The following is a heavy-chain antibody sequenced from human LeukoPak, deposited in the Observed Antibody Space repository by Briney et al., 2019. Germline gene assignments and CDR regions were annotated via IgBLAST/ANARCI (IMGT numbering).Heavy chain of an antibody. CDR1: GGSFSGYY. J-gene: IGHJ4*02. CDR2: INHSGST. V-gene: IGHV4-34*01. CDR3: ASDGDYYYFDY. Sequence: PSETLSLTCAVYGGSFSGYYWSWIRQPPGKGLEWIGEINHSGSTNYNPSLKSRVTISVDTSKNQFSLKLSSVTVADTAVYYCASDGDYYYFDYWGQGTLVTVSS. D-gene: IGHD4-17*01.